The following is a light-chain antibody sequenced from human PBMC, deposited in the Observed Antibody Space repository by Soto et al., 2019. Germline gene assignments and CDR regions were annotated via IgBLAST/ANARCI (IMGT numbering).Light chain of an antibody. CDR2: KAS. CDR1: QTISSW. V-gene: IGKV1-5*03. Sequence: DIQMTQSPSTLSASVGDRVTITCRASQTISSWLAWYQQKPGKAPKLLIYKASTLESGVPSRFSGSGSGTDFTLTISSLQPGDFATYYCQQYKSYWYTFGQGTKLEIK. CDR3: QQYKSYWYT. J-gene: IGKJ2*01.